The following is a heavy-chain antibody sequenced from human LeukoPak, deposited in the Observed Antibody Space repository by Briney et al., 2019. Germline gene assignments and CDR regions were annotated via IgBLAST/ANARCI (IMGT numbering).Heavy chain of an antibody. CDR2: ISYDGSNK. CDR3: ARDAEYFDY. J-gene: IGHJ4*02. Sequence: GGSLRLSCAASGFTFSSYAMHWVRQASGKGLEWVAVISYDGSNKYYADSVKGRFTISRDNSKNTLYLQMNSLRAEDTAVYYCARDAEYFDYWGQGTLVTVSS. CDR1: GFTFSSYA. V-gene: IGHV3-30*04.